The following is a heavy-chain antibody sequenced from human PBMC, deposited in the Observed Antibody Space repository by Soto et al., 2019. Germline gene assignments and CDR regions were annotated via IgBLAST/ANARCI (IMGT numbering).Heavy chain of an antibody. CDR3: AREDDNWFDP. J-gene: IGHJ5*02. V-gene: IGHV3-7*03. Sequence: GGSLRLSCAASAFTFSNYWMSWVRQAPGKGLEWVANIKQDGSAKYYVDSVKGRFTIARDNAKNSLYLQMNSLRAEDTAVYYCAREDDNWFDPWGQGTLVTVSS. CDR1: AFTFSNYW. CDR2: IKQDGSAK.